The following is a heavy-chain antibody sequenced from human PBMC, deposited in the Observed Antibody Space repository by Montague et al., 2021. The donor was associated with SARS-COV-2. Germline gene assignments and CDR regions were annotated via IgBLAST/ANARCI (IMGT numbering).Heavy chain of an antibody. CDR3: ARDNYDYVWGSYRYIY. V-gene: IGHV3-30*04. Sequence: SLRLSCAASGFTFSSYAMHWVRQAPGKGLEWVAVISYDGSNKYYXDSVKGRFTISRDNSKNTLYLQMNSLRAEDTAVYYSARDNYDYVWGSYRYIYWGQGTLVTVSS. D-gene: IGHD3-16*02. CDR1: GFTFSSYA. J-gene: IGHJ4*02. CDR2: ISYDGSNK.